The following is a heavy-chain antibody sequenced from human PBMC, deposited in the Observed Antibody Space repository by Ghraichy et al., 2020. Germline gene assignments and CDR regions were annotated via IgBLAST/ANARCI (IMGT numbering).Heavy chain of an antibody. CDR3: AREVFGVVIMGYYYYMDV. CDR2: INHSGST. Sequence: SETLSLTCAVYGGSFSGYYWSWIRQPPGKGLEWIGEINHSGSTNYNPSLKSRVTISVDTSKNQFSLKLSPVTAADTAVYYCAREVFGVVIMGYYYYMDVWGKGTTVTVSS. V-gene: IGHV4-34*01. J-gene: IGHJ6*03. CDR1: GGSFSGYY. D-gene: IGHD3-3*01.